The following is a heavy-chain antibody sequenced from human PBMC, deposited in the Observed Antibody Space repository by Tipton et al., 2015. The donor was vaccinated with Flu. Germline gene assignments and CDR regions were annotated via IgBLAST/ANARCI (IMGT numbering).Heavy chain of an antibody. CDR1: GGSISSYY. J-gene: IGHJ5*02. CDR2: ISHSGST. CDR3: ARRDYSNYVSDPKNWFDP. Sequence: TLSLTCTVSGGSISSYYWSWIRQPPGKGLEWIGTISHSGSTYYKPSLKSRVTISVDTSKNQFSLRVSSVTAADTAVYYCARRDYSNYVSDPKNWFDPWGQGTLVTVSS. V-gene: IGHV4-59*08. D-gene: IGHD4-11*01.